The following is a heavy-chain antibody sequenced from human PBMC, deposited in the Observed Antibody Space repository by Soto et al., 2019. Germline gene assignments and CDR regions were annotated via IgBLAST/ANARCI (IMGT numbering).Heavy chain of an antibody. CDR1: GGSIRSSNYY. J-gene: IGHJ5*02. V-gene: IGHV4-39*01. CDR2: IYYSGST. CDR3: ATQEVGGSYVYTFDP. D-gene: IGHD1-26*01. Sequence: QLQLQESGPGLVKPSESLSLTCTVSGGSIRSSNYYWGWIRQPPGKGLEWIGSIYYSGSTYYNPSLKSRVTIPVDTSKAQFSLKLSSVTAADTAVYYCATQEVGGSYVYTFDPWGQGTLVTVSS.